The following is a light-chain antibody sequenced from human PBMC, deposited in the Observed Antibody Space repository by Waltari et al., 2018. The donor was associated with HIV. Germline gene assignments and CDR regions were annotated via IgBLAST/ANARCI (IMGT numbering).Light chain of an antibody. CDR3: MQSIQLPIT. Sequence: DIVMPQSPLSLSVTPGQLATLASKSGQSLLHSDGKTHLCWYLQKPGQPPQLLIYEVSNRFSAVPDRLSGSGSGTDFTLKISRVEAEDVGVYYCMQSIQLPITFGQGTRLEIK. V-gene: IGKV2D-29*01. J-gene: IGKJ5*01. CDR1: QSLLHSDGKTH. CDR2: EVS.